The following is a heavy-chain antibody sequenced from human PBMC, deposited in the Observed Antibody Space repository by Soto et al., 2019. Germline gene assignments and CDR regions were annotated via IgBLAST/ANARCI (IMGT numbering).Heavy chain of an antibody. CDR2: IYYSGST. CDR3: ATALVRCGELLFDY. Sequence: QVQLQESGPGLVKPSETLSLTCTVSGGSISGYYWSWIRQPPGKGLEWIGYIYYSGSTNYNPSLKSRVTISVDTSKNQFSLNLSSVTAADTAVYYCATALVRCGELLFDYWGQGTLVTVSS. CDR1: GGSISGYY. V-gene: IGHV4-59*01. D-gene: IGHD3-10*01. J-gene: IGHJ4*02.